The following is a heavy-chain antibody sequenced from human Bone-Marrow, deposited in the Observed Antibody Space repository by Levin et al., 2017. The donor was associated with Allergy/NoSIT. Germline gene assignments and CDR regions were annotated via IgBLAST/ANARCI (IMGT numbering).Heavy chain of an antibody. V-gene: IGHV3-30*04. J-gene: IGHJ5*02. CDR1: GFTFRSSP. Sequence: GESLKISCAASGFTFRSSPMHWVRQAPDKGLEWVAAISFDGRDDYYADSVKGRFTISRDNSKNTVSLQMNSLRRADTGVYYCARAGVVPWGQGSLVTVSS. CDR3: ARAGVVP. CDR2: ISFDGRDD.